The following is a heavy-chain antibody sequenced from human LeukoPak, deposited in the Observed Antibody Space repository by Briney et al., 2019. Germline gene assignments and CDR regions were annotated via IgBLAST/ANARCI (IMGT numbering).Heavy chain of an antibody. V-gene: IGHV1-2*02. CDR2: INPDSGGT. CDR1: GCTFTSYG. Sequence: ASVKVSCKASGCTFTSYGISWVRQAPGQGLEWMGWINPDSGGTNYAQKFQGRVTMTRDTSISTAYMELSRLRSDDTAVYYCARASSWYSYGMDVWGQGTTVTVSS. CDR3: ARASSWYSYGMDV. D-gene: IGHD6-13*01. J-gene: IGHJ6*02.